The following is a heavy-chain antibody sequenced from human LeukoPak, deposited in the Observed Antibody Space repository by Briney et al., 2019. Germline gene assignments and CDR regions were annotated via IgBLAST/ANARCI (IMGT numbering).Heavy chain of an antibody. Sequence: GGSLRLSCAASGFTFSSYAMSWVRQAPGKGLEWVAAISGSGGSTYYADSVKGRFTIYRDNSKNTLYLQMNSLRAEDTAVYYCAKDVVGATGGAFDIWGQGTMVTVSS. J-gene: IGHJ3*02. CDR1: GFTFSSYA. D-gene: IGHD1-26*01. V-gene: IGHV3-23*01. CDR2: ISGSGGST. CDR3: AKDVVGATGGAFDI.